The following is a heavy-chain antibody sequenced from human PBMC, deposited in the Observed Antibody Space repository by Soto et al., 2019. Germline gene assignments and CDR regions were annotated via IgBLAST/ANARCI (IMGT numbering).Heavy chain of an antibody. CDR3: ARETSYGQSATIVGEF. CDR1: GFTFSSYA. D-gene: IGHD3-10*01. J-gene: IGHJ4*02. V-gene: IGHV3-23*01. Sequence: RLSCAASGFTFSSYAMSWVRQAPGKGLEWVSAISGSGGSTYYADSVKGRFTISRDNSKNTLYLQMNSLRADDTALYYCARETSYGQSATIVGEFWGQGTLVTVSS. CDR2: ISGSGGST.